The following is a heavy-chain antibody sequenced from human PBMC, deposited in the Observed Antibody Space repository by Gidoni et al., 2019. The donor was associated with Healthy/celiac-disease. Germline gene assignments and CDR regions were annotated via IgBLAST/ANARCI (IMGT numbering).Heavy chain of an antibody. V-gene: IGHV3-23*01. D-gene: IGHD2-2*01. CDR3: AKVIPALLFDY. Sequence: EVQLLESGGGLVQPGGSLSLACAASGLTCSSYAMSWVRQGPGKGLAWVSAISGSGGSTYYADSVKGRFTISRDNSKNTLYLQMNSLRAEDTAIYYCAKVIPALLFDYWGQGTLVTVSS. CDR2: ISGSGGST. J-gene: IGHJ4*02. CDR1: GLTCSSYA.